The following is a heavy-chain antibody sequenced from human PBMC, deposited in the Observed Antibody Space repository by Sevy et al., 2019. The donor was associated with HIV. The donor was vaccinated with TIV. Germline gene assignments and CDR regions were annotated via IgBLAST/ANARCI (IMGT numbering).Heavy chain of an antibody. CDR1: GFTFSDHY. Sequence: GGSLRLSCAASGFTFSDHYMDWVRQAPGKGLEWVGRIRKKAKSYTTEYAASVKGRFTVSRDDSKNSLYMQMNSLKTEDTAVYYCARGASEAATYYYYGLDVWGQGTTVTVSS. CDR2: IRKKAKSYTT. CDR3: ARGASEAATYYYYGLDV. V-gene: IGHV3-72*01. J-gene: IGHJ6*02. D-gene: IGHD6-25*01.